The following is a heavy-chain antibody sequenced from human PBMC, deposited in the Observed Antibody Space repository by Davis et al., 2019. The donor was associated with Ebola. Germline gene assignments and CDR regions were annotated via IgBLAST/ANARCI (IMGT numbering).Heavy chain of an antibody. CDR2: IYYSGST. J-gene: IGHJ4*02. CDR1: GFTFSSYSMN. V-gene: IGHV4-39*01. Sequence: ESLKISCAASGFTFSSYSMNWVRQAPGKGLEWIGSIYYSGSTYYNPSLKSRVTISVDTSKNQFSLKLSSVTAADTAVYYCARHSRRNVLRYFDWLFYYWGQGTLVTVSS. D-gene: IGHD3-9*01. CDR3: ARHSRRNVLRYFDWLFYY.